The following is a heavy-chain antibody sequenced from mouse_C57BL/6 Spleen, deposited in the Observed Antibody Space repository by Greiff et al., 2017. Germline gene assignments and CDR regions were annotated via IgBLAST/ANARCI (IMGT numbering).Heavy chain of an antibody. D-gene: IGHD2-5*01. CDR2: INPGSGGT. CDR3: ARGGAYYSNYEDAMDY. J-gene: IGHJ4*01. V-gene: IGHV1-54*01. Sequence: VQLVESGAELVRPGTSVKVSCKASGYAFTNYLIEWVKQRPGQGLEWIGVINPGSGGTNYNEKFKGKATLTADKSSSTAYMQLSSLTSEDSAVYFCARGGAYYSNYEDAMDYWGQGTSVTVSS. CDR1: GYAFTNYL.